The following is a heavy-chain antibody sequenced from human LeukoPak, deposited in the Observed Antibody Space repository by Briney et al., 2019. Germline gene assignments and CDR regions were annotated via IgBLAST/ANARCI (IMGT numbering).Heavy chain of an antibody. V-gene: IGHV1-24*01. J-gene: IGHJ4*02. Sequence: ASVKVSCKVSGYTLTELSMHWVRQAPGKGLEWMGGFDPEDGETIYAQKFQGRVTITEDTSTDTAYMELSSLRSEDTAVYYCATSIVGATMGYGFDYWGQGTLVTVSS. CDR3: ATSIVGATMGYGFDY. CDR1: GYTLTELS. D-gene: IGHD1-26*01. CDR2: FDPEDGET.